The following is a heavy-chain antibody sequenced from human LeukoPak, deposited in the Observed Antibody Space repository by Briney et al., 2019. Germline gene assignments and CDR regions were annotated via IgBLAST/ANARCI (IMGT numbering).Heavy chain of an antibody. CDR2: ISGSGGST. Sequence: GGSLRLSCAASGFTFSSYAMSWVRQAPGKGREWVSAISGSGGSTYYADSVKGRFTISRDNSKNTLYLQLNSLRAQDTAVYYCAKRSAPFDYWGQGTLVTVSS. J-gene: IGHJ4*02. V-gene: IGHV3-23*01. CDR3: AKRSAPFDY. CDR1: GFTFSSYA.